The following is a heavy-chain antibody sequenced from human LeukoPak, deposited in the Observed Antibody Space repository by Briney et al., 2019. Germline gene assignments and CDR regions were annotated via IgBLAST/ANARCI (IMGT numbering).Heavy chain of an antibody. J-gene: IGHJ6*03. Sequence: PGRSLRLSCEASGFTFGDYAMSWVRQAPGKGLEWVGFIRSKAYGGTTEYAASVKGRLTISRDDSKSIAYLQMNSLKSEDTAVYYCTRDIGCSSTSCYIWNYYYYYMDVWGKGTTVTVSS. CDR2: IRSKAYGGTT. CDR3: TRDIGCSSTSCYIWNYYYYYMDV. V-gene: IGHV3-49*04. D-gene: IGHD2-2*02. CDR1: GFTFGDYA.